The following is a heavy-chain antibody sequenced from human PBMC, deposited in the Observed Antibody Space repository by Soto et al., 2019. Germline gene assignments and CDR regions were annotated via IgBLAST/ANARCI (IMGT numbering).Heavy chain of an antibody. CDR2: IYYSGST. V-gene: IGHV4-31*03. D-gene: IGHD5-12*01. Sequence: TLSLTCTVSGGSISSGGYYWSWIRQHPGKGLEWIGYIYYSGSTYYNPSLKSRVTISVDTSKNQFSLRLSSVTAADTAVYYCAREGGSGYDQGYYYYGMDVWGQGTTVTVSS. CDR1: GGSISSGGYY. J-gene: IGHJ6*02. CDR3: AREGGSGYDQGYYYYGMDV.